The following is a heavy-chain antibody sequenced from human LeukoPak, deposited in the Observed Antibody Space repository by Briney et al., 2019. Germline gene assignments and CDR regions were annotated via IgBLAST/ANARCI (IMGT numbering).Heavy chain of an antibody. CDR3: ARDPSGSYYFPDY. D-gene: IGHD1-26*01. J-gene: IGHJ4*02. Sequence: GASVKVSCKASGYTFTSYGISWVRQAPGQGLEWMGRIIPILGIANYAQKFQGRVTITADKSTSTAYMELSSLRSEDTAVYYCARDPSGSYYFPDYWGQGTLVTVSS. CDR1: GYTFTSYG. CDR2: IIPILGIA. V-gene: IGHV1-69*04.